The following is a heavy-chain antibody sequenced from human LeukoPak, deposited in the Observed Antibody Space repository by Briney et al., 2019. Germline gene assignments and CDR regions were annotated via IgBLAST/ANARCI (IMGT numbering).Heavy chain of an antibody. Sequence: GGSLRLSCAASGFTFSDYWMNWVRQAPGKGLEWVANIKQDGGETYYVDSVKGRFTISRDNAKNSLYLQMNSLRAEDTAVYYCAHRRYYFDYWGQGTLVTVSS. CDR1: GFTFSDYW. CDR2: IKQDGGET. V-gene: IGHV3-7*01. D-gene: IGHD4-17*01. J-gene: IGHJ4*02. CDR3: AHRRYYFDY.